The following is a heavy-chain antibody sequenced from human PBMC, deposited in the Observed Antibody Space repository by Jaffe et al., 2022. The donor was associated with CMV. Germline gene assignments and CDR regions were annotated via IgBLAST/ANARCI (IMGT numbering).Heavy chain of an antibody. CDR3: ARGYCSGGYCHGYYDY. CDR1: GFTFDDYG. D-gene: IGHD2-15*01. V-gene: IGHV3-20*04. CDR2: INWNGGTT. J-gene: IGHJ4*02. Sequence: EVQLEESGGGVVRPGGSLRLSCAASGFTFDDYGMNWVRRAPGKGLEWVSSINWNGGTTGYADSVKGRFTISRDNAKNSLFLQLNSLRVEDTALYYCARGYCSGGYCHGYYDYWGQGSLVTVSS.